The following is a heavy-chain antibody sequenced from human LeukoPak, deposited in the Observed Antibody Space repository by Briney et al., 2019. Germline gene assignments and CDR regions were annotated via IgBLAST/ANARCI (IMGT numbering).Heavy chain of an antibody. D-gene: IGHD3-22*01. V-gene: IGHV1-18*01. J-gene: IGHJ4*02. CDR2: ISAYNGNT. Sequence: GASVKVSCKASGYTFTSYGISWVRQAPGQGLEWMGWISAYNGNTNYAQKLQGRVTMTTDTSMSTACMELRSLRSDDTAVYYCAREDSSGYYDYWGQGTLVTVSS. CDR1: GYTFTSYG. CDR3: AREDSSGYYDY.